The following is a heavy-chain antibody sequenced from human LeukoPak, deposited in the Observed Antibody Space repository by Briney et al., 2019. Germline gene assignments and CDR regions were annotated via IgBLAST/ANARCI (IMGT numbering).Heavy chain of an antibody. D-gene: IGHD3-10*01. CDR1: GYTFTSYD. Sequence: GASVKVSCKASGYTFTSYDINWVRQATGQGLEWMGWMNPNSGNTGYAQKFQGRVTMTRNTSISTAYMELSSLRSEDTAVYYCARGSNYYGSVSYYVDYWGQGTLVTVSS. J-gene: IGHJ4*02. V-gene: IGHV1-8*01. CDR3: ARGSNYYGSVSYYVDY. CDR2: MNPNSGNT.